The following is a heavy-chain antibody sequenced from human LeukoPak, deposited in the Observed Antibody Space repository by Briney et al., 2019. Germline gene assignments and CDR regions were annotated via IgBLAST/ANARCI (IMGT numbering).Heavy chain of an antibody. CDR2: IYVGLFT. D-gene: IGHD2/OR15-2a*01. CDR3: VRERGGTSGRFYHYYYMDV. Sequence: GGSLRLSCAASGFAIAGNYMSWVRQAPGKGLEWVSAIYVGLFTEYEDSVKSRFTISRDNSKNTLFLEMGTLSAEDTAVYFCVRERGGTSGRFYHYYYMDVWGQGTTVTVSS. V-gene: IGHV3-53*01. J-gene: IGHJ6*03. CDR1: GFAIAGNY.